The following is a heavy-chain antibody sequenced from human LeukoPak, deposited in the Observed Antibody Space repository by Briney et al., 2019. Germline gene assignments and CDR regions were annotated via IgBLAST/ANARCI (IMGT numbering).Heavy chain of an antibody. CDR3: ARAGSYRFDY. D-gene: IGHD3-16*02. CDR1: GFTFSSYW. J-gene: IGHJ4*02. V-gene: IGHV3-74*03. CDR2: INTDGSTI. Sequence: GGSLRLSCAPSGFTFSSYWMHWIRQAPGEGLEWVSRINTDGSTITYADSVKGRFTISRDNARNTLYLQMNSLRDEDTAVYYCARAGSYRFDYWGQGTLVTVSS.